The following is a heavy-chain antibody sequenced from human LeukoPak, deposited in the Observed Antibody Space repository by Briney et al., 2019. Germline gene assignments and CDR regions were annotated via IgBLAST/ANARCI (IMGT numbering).Heavy chain of an antibody. Sequence: GGSLRLSCAASGFTFSSYAMSWVRQAAGKGLEWVSAISGSGGSTYYADSVKGRFTISRDNSKNTLYLQMNSLRAEDTAVYYCAKTSLGVVVPAAFDYWGQGTLVTVAS. D-gene: IGHD2-2*01. CDR1: GFTFSSYA. CDR2: ISGSGGST. J-gene: IGHJ4*02. V-gene: IGHV3-23*01. CDR3: AKTSLGVVVPAAFDY.